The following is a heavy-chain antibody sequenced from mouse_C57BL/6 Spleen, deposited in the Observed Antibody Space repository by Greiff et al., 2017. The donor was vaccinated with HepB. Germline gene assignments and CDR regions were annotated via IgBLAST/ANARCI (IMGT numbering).Heavy chain of an antibody. V-gene: IGHV1-50*01. CDR3: ASYDGYYLDY. CDR2: IDPSDSYT. J-gene: IGHJ2*01. Sequence: QVQLQQPGAELVKPGASVKLSCKASGYTFTSYWMQWVKQRPGQCLEWIGEIDPSDSYTNYNQKFKGKATLTVDTSSSTAYMQLSSLTSEDSAVYYCASYDGYYLDYWGQGTTLTVSS. D-gene: IGHD2-3*01. CDR1: GYTFTSYW.